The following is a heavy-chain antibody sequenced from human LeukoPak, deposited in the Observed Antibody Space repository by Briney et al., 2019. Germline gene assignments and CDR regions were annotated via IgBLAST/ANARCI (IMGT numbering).Heavy chain of an antibody. J-gene: IGHJ1*01. Sequence: GGSLRLSCAASGFSFSSYAMNWVRQAPGEGLEWVATISGSGGSTYYADSVKGRFTISRDNSKNTLYLQINSLRAEDTAVYYCANGYCTGGSCSPRFQHWGQGTLVTVSS. CDR3: ANGYCTGGSCSPRFQH. CDR2: ISGSGGST. V-gene: IGHV3-23*01. CDR1: GFSFSSYA. D-gene: IGHD2-15*01.